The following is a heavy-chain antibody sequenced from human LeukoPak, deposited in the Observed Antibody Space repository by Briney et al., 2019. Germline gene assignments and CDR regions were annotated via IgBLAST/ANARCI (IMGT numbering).Heavy chain of an antibody. CDR3: ARDYGASSGWADNYYYYYMDV. J-gene: IGHJ6*03. V-gene: IGHV1-46*01. Sequence: GASVKVSCKASGYTFTSYYMHWVRQAPGQGLEWMGIINPSGGSTSYAQKFQGRVTMTRDMSTSTVYMELSSLRSEDTAVYYCARDYGASSGWADNYYYYYMDVWGKGTTVTISS. D-gene: IGHD6-19*01. CDR1: GYTFTSYY. CDR2: INPSGGST.